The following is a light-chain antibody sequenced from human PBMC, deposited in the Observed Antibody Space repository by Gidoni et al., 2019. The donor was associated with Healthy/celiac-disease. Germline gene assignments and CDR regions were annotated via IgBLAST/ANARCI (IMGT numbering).Light chain of an antibody. Sequence: AIQLTQSPSSLSASVGDRVTITCRASQGISSALAWYQQKPGKAPTFLIYDASSLESGVPSRFSGSGSGTDFTLTISSLQPEDFATYYCQQFNSYPTWTFGQGTKVEIK. CDR1: QGISSA. V-gene: IGKV1-13*02. CDR3: QQFNSYPTWT. CDR2: DAS. J-gene: IGKJ1*01.